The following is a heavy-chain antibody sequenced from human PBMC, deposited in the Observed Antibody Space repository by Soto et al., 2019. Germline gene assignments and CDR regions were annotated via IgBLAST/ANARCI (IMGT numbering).Heavy chain of an antibody. CDR1: GYTFTGYY. Sequence: GASVKVSCKASGYTFTGYYMNWVRQAPGQGLEWMGWINPNNSATYSAQKFRGRVTMTRDTSISTAYMELSSLRSDDTAIYYCARDRIAARLDAFDIWGQGTMVTVS. CDR2: INPNNSAT. D-gene: IGHD6-6*01. V-gene: IGHV1-2*02. J-gene: IGHJ3*02. CDR3: ARDRIAARLDAFDI.